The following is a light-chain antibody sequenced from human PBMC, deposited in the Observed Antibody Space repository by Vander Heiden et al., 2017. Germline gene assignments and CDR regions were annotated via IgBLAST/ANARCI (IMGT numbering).Light chain of an antibody. CDR3: QAWDSSTVV. V-gene: IGLV3-1*01. Sequence: SYELTQPPSVSVSPGQTASITCSGDKLGDKYACWHQQKPGQSPVLVIYQDSKRPSGIPERFSGSNSGNTATLTISGTQAMEEADYYCQAWDSSTVVFGGGTKLTVL. CDR1: KLGDKY. CDR2: QDS. J-gene: IGLJ2*01.